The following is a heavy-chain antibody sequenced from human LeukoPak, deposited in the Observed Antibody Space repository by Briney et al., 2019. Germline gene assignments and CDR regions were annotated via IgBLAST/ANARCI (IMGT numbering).Heavy chain of an antibody. J-gene: IGHJ3*01. Sequence: PGGSLRLSCAGSGFTFSRYGMHWVRKAPAKGLEWVLLIRYHRNDHWYGDSAKRRFTISRDNSNATVYLQMHSLRDEDTAVYYCARWGIVGHDAFDLWGQGTMVSVSS. CDR1: GFTFSRYG. CDR2: IRYHRNDH. D-gene: IGHD1-26*01. V-gene: IGHV3-33*01. CDR3: ARWGIVGHDAFDL.